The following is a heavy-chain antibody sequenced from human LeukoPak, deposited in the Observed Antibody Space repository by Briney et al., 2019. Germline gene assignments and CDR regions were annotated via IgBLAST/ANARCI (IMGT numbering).Heavy chain of an antibody. D-gene: IGHD3-10*01. J-gene: IGHJ4*02. CDR3: ARDHGGPYYFDY. CDR1: GFTFSDYY. CDR2: ISSSSSYT. V-gene: IGHV3-11*05. Sequence: PGGSLRLSCAASGFTFSDYYMSWIRQAPGKGLEWVSYISSSSSYTTYADSVSGRFTISRDNAKNSLFLQMNSLRAEDTAVYYCARDHGGPYYFDYWGQGTLVTVSS.